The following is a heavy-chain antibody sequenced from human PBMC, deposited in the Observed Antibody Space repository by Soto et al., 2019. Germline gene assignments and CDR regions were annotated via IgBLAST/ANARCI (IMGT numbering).Heavy chain of an antibody. V-gene: IGHV1-24*01. CDR1: GYTLTELS. CDR3: ATDGLANILTGYYPFDY. CDR2: FDPEDGET. J-gene: IGHJ4*02. Sequence: GASVKVSCKVSGYTLTELSMHWVRQAPGKGLEWMGGFDPEDGETIYAQKFQGRVTMTEDTSTDTAYMELSSLRSEDTAVYYCATDGLANILTGYYPFDYWGQGTLVTVSS. D-gene: IGHD3-9*01.